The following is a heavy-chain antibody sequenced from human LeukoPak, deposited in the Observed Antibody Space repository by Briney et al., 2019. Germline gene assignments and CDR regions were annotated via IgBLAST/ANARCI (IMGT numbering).Heavy chain of an antibody. Sequence: GGSLRLSCAASGFTFSDYYMSWIRQAPGKGLEWVSYISSSSYTNYADSVKGRFTISRDNAKNSLYLQMNSLRAEDTAVYYCARAGYCSSTSCPDDAFDIWGQGTMVTVSS. CDR3: ARAGYCSSTSCPDDAFDI. V-gene: IGHV3-11*05. CDR2: ISSSSYT. CDR1: GFTFSDYY. J-gene: IGHJ3*02. D-gene: IGHD2-2*03.